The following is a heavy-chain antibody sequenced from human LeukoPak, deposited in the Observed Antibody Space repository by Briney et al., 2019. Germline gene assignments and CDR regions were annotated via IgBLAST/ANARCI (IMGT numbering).Heavy chain of an antibody. CDR3: ARDVRYFDQNWFDP. CDR1: GFTISSNY. CDR2: IYSVGTT. Sequence: GGSLRLSCAASGFTISSNYMSWVRQAPEKGLEWVSVIYSVGTTYYADSVKGRFTISRDNSKNTLYLQMNSLRAEDTAVYYCARDVRYFDQNWFDPWGQGTLVTVSS. J-gene: IGHJ5*02. V-gene: IGHV3-53*01. D-gene: IGHD3-9*01.